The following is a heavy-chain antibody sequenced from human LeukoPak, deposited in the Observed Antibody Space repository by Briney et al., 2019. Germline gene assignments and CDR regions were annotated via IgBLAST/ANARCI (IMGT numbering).Heavy chain of an antibody. D-gene: IGHD3-3*01. CDR2: MNPNSGNT. CDR1: GYTFTSYD. CDR3: AREPLRFLEWSRNWFDP. J-gene: IGHJ5*02. V-gene: IGHV1-8*01. Sequence: ASVKVSCKASGYTFTSYDINWVRQATGQGLEWMGWMNPNSGNTGYAQKFQGRVTMTRNTSISTAYMELSSLRSEDTAVYYCAREPLRFLEWSRNWFDPWGQGTLVTVSS.